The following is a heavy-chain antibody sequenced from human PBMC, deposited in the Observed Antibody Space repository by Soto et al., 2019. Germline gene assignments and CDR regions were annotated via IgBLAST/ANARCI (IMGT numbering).Heavy chain of an antibody. CDR3: ATSFRARLRWFDP. J-gene: IGHJ5*02. Sequence: ASVKVSCKVSGYTLSDFYMHWVRQAPGKGLEWMGLADPEDAETIYAEKFQGRVTIIADTSTDTAYMELSSLRSDDTAVFYCATSFRARLRWFDPWGQGTQGTLS. D-gene: IGHD3-16*01. CDR2: ADPEDAET. V-gene: IGHV1-69-2*01. CDR1: GYTLSDFY.